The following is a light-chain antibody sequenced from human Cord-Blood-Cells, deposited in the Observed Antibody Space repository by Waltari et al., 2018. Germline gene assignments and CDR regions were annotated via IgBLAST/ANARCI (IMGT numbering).Light chain of an antibody. CDR1: QSISSW. CDR3: QQYNSYSRT. CDR2: KAS. V-gene: IGKV1-5*03. J-gene: IGKJ1*01. Sequence: DIQMNQSPCTLSASVGDRVTITCRASQSISSWLAWYPQKPGKAPKLLIYKASSLESGVPSRFSGSGSGTEFTLTISSLQPDDFATYYCQQYNSYSRTFGQGTKVEIK.